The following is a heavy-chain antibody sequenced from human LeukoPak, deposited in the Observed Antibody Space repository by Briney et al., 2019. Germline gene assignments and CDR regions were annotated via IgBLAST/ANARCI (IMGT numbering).Heavy chain of an antibody. Sequence: SLRLSCAASGFTFDDYAMHWVRQAPGKGLEWVSGISWNRGSIGYADSVKGRFTISRDNAKNSLYLQMNSLRAEDTALYYCAKDIKGGSSWYAFDYWGQGTLVTVSS. CDR3: AKDIKGGSSWYAFDY. V-gene: IGHV3-9*01. CDR2: ISWNRGSI. J-gene: IGHJ4*02. D-gene: IGHD6-13*01. CDR1: GFTFDDYA.